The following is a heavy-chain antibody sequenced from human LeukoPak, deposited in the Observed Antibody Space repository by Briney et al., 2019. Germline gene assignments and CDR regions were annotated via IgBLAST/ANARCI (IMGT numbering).Heavy chain of an antibody. D-gene: IGHD4-23*01. CDR1: GGSFSGYY. CDR3: ARANRIRGPGGNSDAFDI. J-gene: IGHJ3*02. V-gene: IGHV4-34*01. CDR2: INHSGST. Sequence: SETLSLTCAVYGGSFSGYYWSWIRQPPGKGLEWIGEINHSGSTNYNPSLKSRVTISVDTSKNQFSLKLSSVTAADTAVYYCARANRIRGPGGNSDAFDIWGQGTMVTVSS.